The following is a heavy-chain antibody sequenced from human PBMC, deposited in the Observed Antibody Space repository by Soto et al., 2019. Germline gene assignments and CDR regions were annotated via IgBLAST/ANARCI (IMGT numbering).Heavy chain of an antibody. CDR1: GGSISSGDYY. V-gene: IGHV4-30-4*01. D-gene: IGHD6-13*01. Sequence: SETLSLTCTVSGGSISSGDYYWSWIRQPPGKGLEWIGYIYYSGSTYYNPSLKSRVTISVDTSKNQFSLKLSSVTAADTAVYYCARDGIAAAGNFDYWGQGTLVTVYS. J-gene: IGHJ4*02. CDR2: IYYSGST. CDR3: ARDGIAAAGNFDY.